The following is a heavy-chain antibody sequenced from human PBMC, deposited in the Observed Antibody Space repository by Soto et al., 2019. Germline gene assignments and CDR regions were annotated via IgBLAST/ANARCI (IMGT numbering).Heavy chain of an antibody. CDR2: IKSRDYGGTA. CDR3: TINGVPTIQGFNY. Sequence: GGSLRLSCGGSGFNFGDYAVSWVRQAPGKGLQWVGFIKSRDYGGTADYAASVEGRVTISRDDSKSIAYLLMNSLKTEDTAVYYCTINGVPTIQGFNYWGQGTLVTVSS. V-gene: IGHV3-49*04. CDR1: GFNFGDYA. D-gene: IGHD5-12*01. J-gene: IGHJ4*02.